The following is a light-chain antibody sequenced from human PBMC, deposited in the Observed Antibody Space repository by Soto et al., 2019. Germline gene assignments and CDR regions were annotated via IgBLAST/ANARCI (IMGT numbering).Light chain of an antibody. Sequence: QSVLTQPRSVSGSLGQSVTMSCTGTSSDVGAYNYVSWYQQFPGKVPKVLIFDVTQRPSGVPDRFSGSKSGNTASLTISGLQAEDEADYYCCSYAGSYMVVFGGGTKLTV. J-gene: IGLJ2*01. CDR1: SSDVGAYNY. V-gene: IGLV2-11*01. CDR2: DVT. CDR3: CSYAGSYMVV.